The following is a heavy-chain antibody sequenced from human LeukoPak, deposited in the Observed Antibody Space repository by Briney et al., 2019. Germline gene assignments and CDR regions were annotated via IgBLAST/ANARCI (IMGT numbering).Heavy chain of an antibody. D-gene: IGHD4/OR15-4a*01. Sequence: PGGSLRLSCAASGFTFSSDSMSWSRQAPGKGLEWVSGISGNGENTYYADSMKGRFTISRDNSKNILYLQMSSLRAEDTAIYYCTKKSPYGGRDSWGQGTLVTVSS. V-gene: IGHV3-23*01. CDR1: GFTFSSDS. CDR2: ISGNGENT. CDR3: TKKSPYGGRDS. J-gene: IGHJ4*02.